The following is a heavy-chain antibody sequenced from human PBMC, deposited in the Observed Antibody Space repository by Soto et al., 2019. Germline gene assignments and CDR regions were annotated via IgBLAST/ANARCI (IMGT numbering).Heavy chain of an antibody. V-gene: IGHV1-69*06. CDR1: GGTFSSYA. CDR3: ARGKKLRYCSSTGVGFCHYYYGMDV. D-gene: IGHD2-2*01. CDR2: IIPIFGTA. J-gene: IGHJ6*02. Sequence: SVKVSCKASGGTFSSYAISWVRQAPGQGLEWMGGIIPIFGTANYAQKFQGRVTITADKSTSTAYMELSSLRSEDTAVYYCARGKKLRYCSSTGVGFCHYYYGMDVWGQGTTVTVSS.